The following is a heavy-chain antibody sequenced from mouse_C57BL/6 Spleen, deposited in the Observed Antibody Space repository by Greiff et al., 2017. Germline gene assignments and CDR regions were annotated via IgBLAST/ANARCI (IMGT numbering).Heavy chain of an antibody. Sequence: VQRVESGAELVKPGASVKISCKASGYAFSSYWMNWVKQRPGKGLEWIGQIYPGDGDTNYNGKFKGKATLTADKSSSTAYMQLSSLTSEDSAVYFCARRTAQAPFDYWGQGTTLTVSS. CDR1: GYAFSSYW. CDR3: ARRTAQAPFDY. CDR2: IYPGDGDT. J-gene: IGHJ2*01. V-gene: IGHV1-80*01. D-gene: IGHD3-2*02.